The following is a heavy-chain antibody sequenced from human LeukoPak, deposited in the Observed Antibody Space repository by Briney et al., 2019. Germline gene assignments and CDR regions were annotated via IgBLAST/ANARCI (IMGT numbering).Heavy chain of an antibody. CDR2: IIPIFGTA. J-gene: IGHJ4*02. CDR3: ANWGGDNWNDEKLDY. D-gene: IGHD1-20*01. V-gene: IGHV1-69*13. Sequence: GASVKVSCKASGGTFSSYAISWVRQAPGQGLEWMGGIIPIFGTANYAQKFQGRVTITADESTSTAYMELSSLRSEDTAVHYCANWGGDNWNDEKLDYWGQGTLVTVSS. CDR1: GGTFSSYA.